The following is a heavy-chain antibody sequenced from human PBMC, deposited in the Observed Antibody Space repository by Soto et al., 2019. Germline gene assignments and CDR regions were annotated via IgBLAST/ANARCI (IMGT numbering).Heavy chain of an antibody. CDR1: GFTFGDYA. D-gene: IGHD1-7*01. CDR2: IRSKAYGGTT. Sequence: PGGSLRLSCTASGFTFGDYAMSWVRQAPGKGLEWVGFIRSKAYGGTTEYAASVKGRFTISRDDSKSIAYLQMNSLKTEDTAVYYCTRELELPDYYYGVDVWGQGTTVTVSS. J-gene: IGHJ6*02. V-gene: IGHV3-49*04. CDR3: TRELELPDYYYGVDV.